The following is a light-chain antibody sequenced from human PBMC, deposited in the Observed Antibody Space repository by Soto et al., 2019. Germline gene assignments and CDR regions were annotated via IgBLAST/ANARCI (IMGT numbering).Light chain of an antibody. CDR2: LNSDGSH. CDR3: QTWGTGIHV. Sequence: QAVLTQSPSASASLGASVKLTCTLSSGHSSYAIAWHQQQPEKRPRYLMKLNSDGSHSQGDGIPDRFSGSSSGAERYLTISSLQFEDGAAYYCQTWGTGIHVFGTGSKLTVL. CDR1: SGHSSYA. V-gene: IGLV4-69*01. J-gene: IGLJ1*01.